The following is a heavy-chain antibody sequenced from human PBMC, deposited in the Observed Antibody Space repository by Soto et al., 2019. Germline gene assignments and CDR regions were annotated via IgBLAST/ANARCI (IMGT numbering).Heavy chain of an antibody. D-gene: IGHD2-15*01. J-gene: IGHJ4*02. Sequence: QVQLQESGPGLVKPSETLSLTCTVSGGSISSYYWSWIRQPPGKGLEWIGYIYYSGSTNYNPSLKSRVTISVDTSKNQCSLKLSSVTAADTAVYYCARHRGGSCYSCFGYWGQGTLVTVSS. V-gene: IGHV4-59*08. CDR2: IYYSGST. CDR3: ARHRGGSCYSCFGY. CDR1: GGSISSYY.